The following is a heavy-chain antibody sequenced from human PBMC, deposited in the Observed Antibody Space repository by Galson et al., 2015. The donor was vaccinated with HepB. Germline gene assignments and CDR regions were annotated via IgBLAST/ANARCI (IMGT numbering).Heavy chain of an antibody. CDR3: ARDFISGDYGSGTRFGAFDI. CDR1: GYTFTSYG. CDR2: IRAYNGNT. Sequence: SVKVSCKASGYTFTSYGISWVRQAPGKGLEWMGWIRAYNGNTNYAHKLQGRVTMTTDTPTNTAYMELRSLRSDDTAVYYCARDFISGDYGSGTRFGAFDIWGQGTMVTVSS. V-gene: IGHV1-18*01. J-gene: IGHJ3*02. D-gene: IGHD3-10*01.